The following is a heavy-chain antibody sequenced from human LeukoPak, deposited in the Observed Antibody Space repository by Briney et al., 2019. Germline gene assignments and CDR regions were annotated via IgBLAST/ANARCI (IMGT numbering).Heavy chain of an antibody. CDR2: IYYSGST. CDR3: ARHYDFWSGYYPAEYFQH. J-gene: IGHJ1*01. Sequence: SETLSLTCTVSVYSISSGYYWGWIRQPPGKGLEWIGSIYYSGSTYYNPSLKSRVTISVDTSKNQFSLKLSSVTAADTAVYYCARHYDFWSGYYPAEYFQHWGQGTLVTVSS. V-gene: IGHV4-38-2*02. D-gene: IGHD3-3*01. CDR1: VYSISSGYY.